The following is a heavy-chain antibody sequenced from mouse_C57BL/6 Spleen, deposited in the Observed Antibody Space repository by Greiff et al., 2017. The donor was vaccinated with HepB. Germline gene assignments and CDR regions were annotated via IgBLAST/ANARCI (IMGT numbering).Heavy chain of an antibody. D-gene: IGHD2-4*01. CDR2: IDPSDSET. Sequence: QVQLQQPGAELVRPGSSVKLSCKASGYTFTSYWMHWVKQRPIQGLEWIGNIDPSDSETHYNQKFKDKATLTVDKSSSTAYMQLSSLTSEDSAVYYCARADDDYDEAAWFAYWGQGTLVTVSA. CDR1: GYTFTSYW. CDR3: ARADDDYDEAAWFAY. J-gene: IGHJ3*01. V-gene: IGHV1-52*01.